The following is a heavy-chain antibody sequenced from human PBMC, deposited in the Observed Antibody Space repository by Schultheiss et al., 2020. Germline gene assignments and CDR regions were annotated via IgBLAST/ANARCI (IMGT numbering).Heavy chain of an antibody. CDR3: AREEITIFGVPKKNGMDV. V-gene: IGHV1-69*01. D-gene: IGHD3-3*01. Sequence: GGSLRLSCKASGGTFSSYAISWVRQAPGQGLEWMGGIIPIFGTANYAQKFQGRVTITADESTSTAYMELSSLRSEDTAVYYCAREEITIFGVPKKNGMDVWGQGTTVTVYS. J-gene: IGHJ6*02. CDR1: GGTFSSYA. CDR2: IIPIFGTA.